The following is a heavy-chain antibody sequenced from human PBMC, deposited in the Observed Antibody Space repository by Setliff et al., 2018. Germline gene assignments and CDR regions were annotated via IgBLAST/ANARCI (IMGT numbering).Heavy chain of an antibody. J-gene: IGHJ6*03. D-gene: IGHD3-10*01. V-gene: IGHV4-34*01. CDR2: INHSGST. CDR1: GGSFSGYY. CDR3: ARTINFLGSGTWGYMDV. Sequence: PSETLSLTCAVYGGSFSGYYWSWIRQPPGKGLEWIGEINHSGSTNYNPSLKSRVTISVDTSKNQFSLRLTSVTAADTAVYFCARTINFLGSGTWGYMDVWGKGTTVTVSS.